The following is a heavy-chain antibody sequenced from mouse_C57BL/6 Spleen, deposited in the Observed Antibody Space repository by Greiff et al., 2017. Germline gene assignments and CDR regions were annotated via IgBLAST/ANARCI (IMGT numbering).Heavy chain of an antibody. CDR2: ISSGGDYI. CDR1: GFTFSSYA. V-gene: IGHV5-9-1*02. D-gene: IGHD1-1*01. Sequence: EVKVVESGEGLVKPGGSLKLSCAASGFTFSSYAMSWVRQTPEKRLEWVAYISSGGDYIYYADTVKGRFTISRDNARNTLYLQMSSLKSEDTAMYYCTSDLGYGSSYWYFAVWGTGTTVTVSS. J-gene: IGHJ1*03. CDR3: TSDLGYGSSYWYFAV.